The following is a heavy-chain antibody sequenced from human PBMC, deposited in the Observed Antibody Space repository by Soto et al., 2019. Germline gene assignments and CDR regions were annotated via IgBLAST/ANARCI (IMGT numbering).Heavy chain of an antibody. CDR3: ARQMGAHDYYYYYGMDV. V-gene: IGHV5-51*01. CDR1: GYSFTSYW. J-gene: IGHJ6*02. CDR2: IYPGDSDT. Sequence: PGESLKISCKGSGYSFTSYWIGWVRQMPGKGLEWMGIIYPGDSDTSYSPSFQGQVTISADKSISTAYLQWSSLKASDTAMYYCARQMGAHDYYYYYGMDVWGQGTTVTVSS. D-gene: IGHD3-16*01.